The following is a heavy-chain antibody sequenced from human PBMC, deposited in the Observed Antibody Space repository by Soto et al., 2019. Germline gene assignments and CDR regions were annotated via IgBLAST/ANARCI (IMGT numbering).Heavy chain of an antibody. J-gene: IGHJ6*02. CDR2: IIPFSGTV. V-gene: IGHV1-69*13. CDR3: ARGSSESYAGFFGMDV. CDR1: GGSFMSQA. Sequence: ASVKVSCKTSGGSFMSQAISWVRQAPGQGPEWMGGIIPFSGTVTYTQRFQGRLTLTADEPTKTAYMELSSLRSEDTAVYYCARGSSESYAGFFGMDVWVQGTKVTVAS. D-gene: IGHD3-16*01.